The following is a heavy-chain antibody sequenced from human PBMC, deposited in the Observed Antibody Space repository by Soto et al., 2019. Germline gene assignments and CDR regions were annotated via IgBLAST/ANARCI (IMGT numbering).Heavy chain of an antibody. CDR3: TRSRGYSSGWYRPFDI. Sequence: ASVKVSCKASGYTFTSYDINWVRQATGQGLEWMGWMNPNSGNTGYAQKFQCRITMTRNTSISTAYMELSSLRYEDTAVYYWTRSRGYSSGWYRPFDIWGPGTIVTVS. CDR1: GYTFTSYD. D-gene: IGHD6-19*01. J-gene: IGHJ3*02. V-gene: IGHV1-8*01. CDR2: MNPNSGNT.